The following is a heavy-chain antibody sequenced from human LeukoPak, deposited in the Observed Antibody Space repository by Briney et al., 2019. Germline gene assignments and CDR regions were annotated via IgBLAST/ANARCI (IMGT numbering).Heavy chain of an antibody. CDR1: GFTFSNAW. V-gene: IGHV3-15*01. Sequence: RPGGSLRLSCGTSGFTFSNAWMSWVRQAPGRGLEWVGRIKSNAEGEKKDYAAPVKGRFTISRDDSKNTLYLQMDSLETEDTGVYYCFTPRNLNYWGQGTLVTVSS. CDR3: FTPRNLNY. J-gene: IGHJ4*02. CDR2: IKSNAEGEKK.